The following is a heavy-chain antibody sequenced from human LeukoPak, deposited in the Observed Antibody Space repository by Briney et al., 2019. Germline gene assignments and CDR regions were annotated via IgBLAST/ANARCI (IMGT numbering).Heavy chain of an antibody. J-gene: IGHJ3*02. CDR3: ASGYCGGDCPYHAFDI. D-gene: IGHD2-21*02. Sequence: PSETLSLTCTVSGGSISSYYWSWTRQPPGRGLEWIGYIYYGRTTNYNPSLKSRVAISVDKSKNQFSLKLSSVTAADMAVYYCASGYCGGDCPYHAFDIWGQGTMVTVSS. CDR2: IYYGRTT. V-gene: IGHV4-59*13. CDR1: GGSISSYY.